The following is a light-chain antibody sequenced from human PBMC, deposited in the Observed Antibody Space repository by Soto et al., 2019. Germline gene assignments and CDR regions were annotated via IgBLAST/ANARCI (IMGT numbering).Light chain of an antibody. V-gene: IGLV7-43*01. J-gene: IGLJ2*01. CDR1: TGAVTSGHY. Sequence: VVTQEPSLTVSPGGTVTLTCASSTGAVTSGHYPNWFQQKPGQAPRALIDSTSKKYSWTPARFSGSLSGGKAVLTLSGAQPEDEAEYYCLLYYGGAQVFGGGTKVTVL. CDR2: STS. CDR3: LLYYGGAQV.